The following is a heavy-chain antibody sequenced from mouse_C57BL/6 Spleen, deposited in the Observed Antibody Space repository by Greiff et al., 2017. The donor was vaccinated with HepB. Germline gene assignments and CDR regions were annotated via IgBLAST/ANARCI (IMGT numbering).Heavy chain of an antibody. CDR3: ARRYGNSAWFAY. V-gene: IGHV1-69*01. J-gene: IGHJ3*01. Sequence: QVQLKQPGAELVMPGASVKLSCKASGYTFTSYWMHWVKQRPGQGLEWIGEIDPSDSYTNYNQKFKGKSTLTVDKSSSTAYMQLSSLTSEDSAVYYCARRYGNSAWFAYWGQGTLVTVSA. CDR1: GYTFTSYW. CDR2: IDPSDSYT. D-gene: IGHD2-1*01.